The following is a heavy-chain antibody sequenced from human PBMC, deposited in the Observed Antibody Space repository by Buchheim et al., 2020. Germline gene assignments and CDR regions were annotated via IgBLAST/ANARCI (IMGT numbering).Heavy chain of an antibody. D-gene: IGHD6-6*01. V-gene: IGHV1-8*01. CDR2: MNPNSGNT. Sequence: QVQLVQSGAEVKKPGASVKVSCKASGYTFTSYDINWVRQATGQGLEWMGWMNPNSGNTGYAQKFQGRVTMTRNTSISTAYMELSSPRAEDTALYYCARRISDRLYYSYGMDVCGQGTT. CDR1: GYTFTSYD. J-gene: IGHJ6*02. CDR3: ARRISDRLYYSYGMDV.